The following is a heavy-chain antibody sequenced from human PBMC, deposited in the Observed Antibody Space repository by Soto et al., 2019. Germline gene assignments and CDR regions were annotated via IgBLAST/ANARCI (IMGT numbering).Heavy chain of an antibody. D-gene: IGHD3-10*01. V-gene: IGHV1-2*02. J-gene: IGHJ4*02. Sequence: ASVKVSCKPSGYTFTANYIHWVRQAPGQGLEWMGWMATRTDDTRFAQKFQGRVSMTRDTSIGTAYMELTTLTLDDTAVYYCARGSGSSWFDYWGQGTQVTVSS. CDR1: GYTFTANY. CDR2: MATRTDDT. CDR3: ARGSGSSWFDY.